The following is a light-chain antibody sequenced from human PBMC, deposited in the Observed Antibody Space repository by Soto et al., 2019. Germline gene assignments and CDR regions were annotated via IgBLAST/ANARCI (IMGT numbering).Light chain of an antibody. CDR2: AAS. CDR3: QQYNNWPPIT. CDR1: QSVSGN. Sequence: EIVMTQSPATLSVSPGERATLSCRASQSVSGNLAWYQQKPGQAPRLLIYAASTRATGIPARFSGSGSGTEFTLTVSSLQSEDFAVYYCQQYNNWPPITFGPGTKVYIK. V-gene: IGKV3-15*01. J-gene: IGKJ3*01.